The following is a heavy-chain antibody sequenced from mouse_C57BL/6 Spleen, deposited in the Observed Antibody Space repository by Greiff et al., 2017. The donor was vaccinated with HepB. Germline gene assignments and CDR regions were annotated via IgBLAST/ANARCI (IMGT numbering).Heavy chain of an antibody. V-gene: IGHV1-15*01. Sequence: QVQLQQSGAELVRPGASVTLSCKASGYTFTDYEMHWVKQTPVHGLEWIGAIDPETGGTAYNQKFKGKAILTADKSSSTAYMELRSLTSEDSAGYYCTRGSNYGYFDVWGTGTTVTVSS. J-gene: IGHJ1*03. CDR1: GYTFTDYE. CDR3: TRGSNYGYFDV. D-gene: IGHD2-5*01. CDR2: IDPETGGT.